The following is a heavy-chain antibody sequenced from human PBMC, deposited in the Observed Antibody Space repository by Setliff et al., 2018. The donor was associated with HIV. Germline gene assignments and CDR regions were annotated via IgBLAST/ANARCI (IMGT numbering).Heavy chain of an antibody. CDR3: AYYSSGSFYLGYYYYHGMDV. CDR1: GFTFSSFE. V-gene: IGHV3-48*03. J-gene: IGHJ6*02. CDR2: ISSGGDSI. Sequence: LRLSCAASGFTFSSFEMNWVRQAPGKGLEWLSYISSGGDSIYYADSVKGRFTISRDNAKNSLFLQMISLRAEDTAVYYCAYYSSGSFYLGYYYYHGMDVWGQGTTVTVSS. D-gene: IGHD3-10*01.